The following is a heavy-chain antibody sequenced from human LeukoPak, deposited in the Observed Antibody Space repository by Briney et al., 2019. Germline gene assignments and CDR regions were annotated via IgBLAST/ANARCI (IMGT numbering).Heavy chain of an antibody. Sequence: ASVKVSCKASGYTFTVYYMHWVRQAPGQGLEWMGWVNPNSGGTNYAQKFQGRVTMTRDTSISTAYMEVSRLRSDDTAVYYCARGAHYHDSSEGYDYWGQGTLVTVSS. CDR1: GYTFTVYY. D-gene: IGHD3-22*01. J-gene: IGHJ4*02. CDR3: ARGAHYHDSSEGYDY. V-gene: IGHV1-2*02. CDR2: VNPNSGGT.